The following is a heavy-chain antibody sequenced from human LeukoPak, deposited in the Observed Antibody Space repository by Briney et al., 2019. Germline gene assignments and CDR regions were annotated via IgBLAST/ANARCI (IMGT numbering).Heavy chain of an antibody. J-gene: IGHJ4*02. Sequence: GGSLRLSCVGSGFTFSDHYMDWVRQAPEKGLEWVGRSRNKANSYTTQYAASVKGRFTISRDDSKNSLYLQMNSLKTEDTAVYYCAISSGWYYFDYWGQGTLVTISS. CDR1: GFTFSDHY. D-gene: IGHD6-19*01. CDR3: AISSGWYYFDY. CDR2: SRNKANSYTT. V-gene: IGHV3-72*01.